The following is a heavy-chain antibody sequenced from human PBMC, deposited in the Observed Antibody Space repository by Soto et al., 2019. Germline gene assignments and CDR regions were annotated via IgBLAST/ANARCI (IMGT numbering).Heavy chain of an antibody. CDR2: ISSSSSTI. CDR1: GFTFSSYS. CDR3: ARFGPYYYYKDV. Sequence: WGSLRLSCAASGFTFSSYSMNWVRQAPGKGLEWVSYISSSSSTIYYADSVKGRFTISRDNAKNSLYLQMNSLRAEDTAVYYCARFGPYYYYKDVWGKGTTVTVSS. J-gene: IGHJ6*03. D-gene: IGHD3-16*01. V-gene: IGHV3-48*01.